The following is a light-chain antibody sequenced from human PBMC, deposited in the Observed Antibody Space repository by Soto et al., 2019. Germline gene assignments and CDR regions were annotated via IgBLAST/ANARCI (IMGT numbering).Light chain of an antibody. CDR3: QQSFIAPWT. J-gene: IGKJ1*01. Sequence: DLQMTQYLSSLCASVGDRVTITCRASQSITGYLNWYQQKPGKVPKLLSYAASTLQSGVPSRGSGSGAWTDFTLTRSSLQAEDSATYYCQQSFIAPWTFGQGTKVDIK. V-gene: IGKV1-39*01. CDR1: QSITGY. CDR2: AAS.